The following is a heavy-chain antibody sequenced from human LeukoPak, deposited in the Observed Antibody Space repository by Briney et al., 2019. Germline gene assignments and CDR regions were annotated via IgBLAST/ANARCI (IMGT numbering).Heavy chain of an antibody. V-gene: IGHV3-7*01. Sequence: GGALRLSCAASGVTFNDFWMSWVREAPGEGRGWGANIKQDGSEKFYVDSVKGRFTISTDNAKTSLYLQMNSLRAEHTAVYYCARGRYLMDSSVYAAFYYWGPGTRVTVSS. CDR2: IKQDGSEK. D-gene: IGHD3-22*01. CDR1: GVTFNDFW. CDR3: ARGRYLMDSSVYAAFYY. J-gene: IGHJ4*02.